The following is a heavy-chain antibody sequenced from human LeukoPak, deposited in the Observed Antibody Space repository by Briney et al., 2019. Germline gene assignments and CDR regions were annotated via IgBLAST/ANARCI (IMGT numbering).Heavy chain of an antibody. CDR2: INPNSGGT. V-gene: IGHV1-2*04. Sequence: GASVKVSCKASGYTFTSYAMHWVRQAPGQGLEWMGWINPNSGGTNYAQKFQGWVTMTRDTSISTAYMELSRLRSDDTAVYYCARGPRIAAAGTLYYWGQGTLVTVSS. J-gene: IGHJ4*02. CDR3: ARGPRIAAAGTLYY. D-gene: IGHD6-13*01. CDR1: GYTFTSYA.